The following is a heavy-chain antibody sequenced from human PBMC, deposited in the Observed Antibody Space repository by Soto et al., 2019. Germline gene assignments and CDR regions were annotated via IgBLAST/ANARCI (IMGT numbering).Heavy chain of an antibody. CDR3: AREGNYDTPIAVDY. CDR2: IIPIFGTA. CDR1: GGTFSSYA. J-gene: IGHJ4*02. V-gene: IGHV1-69*13. Sequence: GASVKVSCKASGGTFSSYAISWVRQAPGQGLEWMGGIIPIFGTANYAQKFQGRVTITADESTSTAYMELSSLRSEDTAVYYCAREGNYDTPIAVDYWGQGTLVTVSS. D-gene: IGHD3-22*01.